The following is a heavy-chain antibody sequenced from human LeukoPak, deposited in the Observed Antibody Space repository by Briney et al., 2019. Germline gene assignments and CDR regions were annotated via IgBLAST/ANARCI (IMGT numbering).Heavy chain of an antibody. CDR3: AKYYYDSSGYYPDAFDI. D-gene: IGHD3-22*01. J-gene: IGHJ3*02. Sequence: GGSLRLSCAASGFTFSSYSMNWVRQAPGKGLEWVSSISSSSSYIYYADSVKGRFTISRDNAKNSLYLQMNSLRAEDTAVYYCAKYYYDSSGYYPDAFDIWGQGTMVTVSS. CDR2: ISSSSSYI. CDR1: GFTFSSYS. V-gene: IGHV3-21*04.